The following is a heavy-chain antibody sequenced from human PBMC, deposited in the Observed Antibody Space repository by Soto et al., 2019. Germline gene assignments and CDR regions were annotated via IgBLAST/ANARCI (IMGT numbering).Heavy chain of an antibody. J-gene: IGHJ4*02. Sequence: SETLSLTCAVYGGSFSGYDWTWIRQPPGTGLEWIGEINHSGSSNYNPSLKSRVTISVDTSKNQFSLKLSSVTAADTAVYYCASVSYFNAFDYWGQGTLVTVS. D-gene: IGHD3-9*01. CDR3: ASVSYFNAFDY. CDR2: INHSGSS. CDR1: GGSFSGYD. V-gene: IGHV4-34*01.